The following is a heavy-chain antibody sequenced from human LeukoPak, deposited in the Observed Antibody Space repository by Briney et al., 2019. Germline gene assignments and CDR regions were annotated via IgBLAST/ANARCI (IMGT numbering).Heavy chain of an antibody. D-gene: IGHD3-22*01. CDR2: INPNSGGT. CDR1: GYTFTGNY. Sequence: ASVKVSCKASGYTFTGNYMHWVRQAPGQGLEWMGWINPNSGGTNYAQKFQGRVTMTRDTSISTAYMELSRLRSDDTAVYYCAREDSSGYYYRYWGQGTLVTVSS. V-gene: IGHV1-2*02. CDR3: AREDSSGYYYRY. J-gene: IGHJ4*02.